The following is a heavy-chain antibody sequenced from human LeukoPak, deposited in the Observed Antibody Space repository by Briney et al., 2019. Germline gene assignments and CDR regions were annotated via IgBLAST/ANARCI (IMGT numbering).Heavy chain of an antibody. CDR2: ISSSSSYI. Sequence: GSLRLSCTASGFTFGDYAMSWVRQAPGKGLEWVSSISSSSSYIYYADSVKGRFTISRDNAKNSLYLQMNSLRAEDTAVYYCARGGVSPSAFDIWGQGTMVTVSS. V-gene: IGHV3-21*01. D-gene: IGHD6-6*01. CDR3: ARGGVSPSAFDI. J-gene: IGHJ3*02. CDR1: GFTFGDYA.